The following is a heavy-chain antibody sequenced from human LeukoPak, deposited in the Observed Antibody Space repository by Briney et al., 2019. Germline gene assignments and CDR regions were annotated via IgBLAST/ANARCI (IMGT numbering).Heavy chain of an antibody. J-gene: IGHJ5*02. V-gene: IGHV4-59*01. D-gene: IGHD6-19*01. CDR1: GGSISSYY. CDR3: AREKQWLAYNWFDP. Sequence: PSETLSPTCTVSGGSISSYYWSWIRQPPGKGLEWIGYIYYSGSTNYNPSLKSRVTISVDTSKNQFSLKLSSVTAADTAVYYCAREKQWLAYNWFDPWGQGTLVTVSS. CDR2: IYYSGST.